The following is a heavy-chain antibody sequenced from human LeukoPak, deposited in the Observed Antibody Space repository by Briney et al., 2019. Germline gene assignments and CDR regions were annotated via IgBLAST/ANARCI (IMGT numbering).Heavy chain of an antibody. CDR3: ATCHLSSLIWGCSGGNY. CDR2: FDAEDGET. D-gene: IGHD2-15*01. J-gene: IGHJ4*02. V-gene: IGHV1-24*01. CDR1: GYTLTELS. Sequence: VASVKVSCKVSGYTLTELSMHWVRQAPGKGLEWVGGFDAEDGETIYAQTFQGRVTMTEDTSTDTAYMELSSLRSEDTAVYYCATCHLSSLIWGCSGGNYWGQGTLLTVSS.